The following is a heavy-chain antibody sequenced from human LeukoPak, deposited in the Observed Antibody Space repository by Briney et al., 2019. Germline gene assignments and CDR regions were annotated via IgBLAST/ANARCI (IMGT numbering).Heavy chain of an antibody. Sequence: GGSLRLSCAASGFTVSSNYMSWVRQAPGKGLEWVSVIYSGGSTYYADSVKGRFTISRDNSKNTLYLQMNSLRAEDTAVYYCAKDTGGYCSSTSCYIVPPNDAFDIWGQGTMVTVSS. V-gene: IGHV3-53*05. CDR1: GFTVSSNY. J-gene: IGHJ3*02. CDR2: IYSGGST. D-gene: IGHD2-2*02. CDR3: AKDTGGYCSSTSCYIVPPNDAFDI.